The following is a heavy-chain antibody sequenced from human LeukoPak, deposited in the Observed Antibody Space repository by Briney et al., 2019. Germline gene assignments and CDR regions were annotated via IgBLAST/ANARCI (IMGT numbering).Heavy chain of an antibody. Sequence: TGGSLRLSCAVSGFDLSNYGMHWVRQAPGKGLEWVTVIWYDGSNRYYVDSVKGRITISRDTSENTVSLQINNVKVDDTAIYYCARGTGAKRYYFDLWGQGILVTVSS. CDR2: IWYDGSNR. CDR1: GFDLSNYG. J-gene: IGHJ4*02. V-gene: IGHV3-33*01. CDR3: ARGTGAKRYYFDL.